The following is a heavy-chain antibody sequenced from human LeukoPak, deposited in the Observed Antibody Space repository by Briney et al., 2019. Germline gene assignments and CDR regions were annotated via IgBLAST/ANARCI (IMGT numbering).Heavy chain of an antibody. V-gene: IGHV4-34*01. CDR3: ASTTPRLVVPAAILAPQIHYYYYYMDV. J-gene: IGHJ6*03. CDR2: INHSGST. D-gene: IGHD2-2*02. CDR1: GGSFSGYY. Sequence: SETLSLTCAVYGGSFSGYYWSWIRQPPGKGLEWIGEINHSGSTNYNPSLKSRVTISVDTSKNQFSLRLSSVTAADTAVYYCASTTPRLVVPAAILAPQIHYYYYYMDVWGKGTTVTVSS.